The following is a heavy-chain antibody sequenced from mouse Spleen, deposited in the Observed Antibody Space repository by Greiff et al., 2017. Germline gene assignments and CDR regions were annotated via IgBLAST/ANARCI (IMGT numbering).Heavy chain of an antibody. CDR1: GFTFSSYT. CDR3: ARHNWDGFAY. Sequence: EVKVVESGGGLVKPGGSLKLSCAASGFTFSSYTMSWVRQTPEKRLEWVATISGGGGNTYYPDSVKGRFTISRDNAKNTLYLQMSSLRSEDTALYYCARHNWDGFAYWGQGTLVTVSA. V-gene: IGHV5-9*01. D-gene: IGHD4-1*01. J-gene: IGHJ3*01. CDR2: ISGGGGNT.